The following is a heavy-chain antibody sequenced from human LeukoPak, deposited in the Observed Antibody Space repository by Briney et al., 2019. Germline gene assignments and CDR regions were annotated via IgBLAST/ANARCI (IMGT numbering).Heavy chain of an antibody. CDR3: AADPRAWYFDF. Sequence: GGSLRLSCIASGFSFSNYGMHWVHQAPGKGLEWVAFTRYDESSKYYADSVKGRFTISRDNSKNTLYLEMNTLRPEDTAVYYCAADPRAWYFDFWGQGTLVTVSS. V-gene: IGHV3-30*02. CDR1: GFSFSNYG. CDR2: TRYDESSK. J-gene: IGHJ4*02.